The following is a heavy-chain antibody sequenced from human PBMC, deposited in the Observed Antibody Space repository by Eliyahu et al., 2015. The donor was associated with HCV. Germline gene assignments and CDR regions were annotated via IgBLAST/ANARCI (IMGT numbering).Heavy chain of an antibody. CDR2: INHSGST. CDR1: GGSFSGYY. J-gene: IGHJ3*02. CDR3: AGERWELLRPAFDI. D-gene: IGHD1-26*01. V-gene: IGHV4-34*01. Sequence: QVQLQQWGAGLLKLSETLSLTCAVYGGSFSGYYWSWIRQPPGKGLEWIGEINHSGSTNYNPSLKSRVTISVDTSKNQFSLKLSSVTAADTAVYYCAGERWELLRPAFDIWGQGTMVTVSS.